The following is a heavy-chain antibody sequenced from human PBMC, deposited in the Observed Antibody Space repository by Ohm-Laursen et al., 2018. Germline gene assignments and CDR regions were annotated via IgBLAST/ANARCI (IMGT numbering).Heavy chain of an antibody. CDR1: GYTFTDYF. Sequence: ASVKVSCKSSGYTFTDYFMHWVRQAPGQGLEWMGWMNPNGGETRLAQKFQGRVTMTSDTSIYTAYMDLSSLTSDDTALYYCAKPTSPTDYFDSSSHYYGENLGDWGQGTLVTVSS. CDR3: AKPTSPTDYFDSSSHYYGENLGD. V-gene: IGHV1-2*02. CDR2: MNPNGGET. D-gene: IGHD3-22*01. J-gene: IGHJ4*02.